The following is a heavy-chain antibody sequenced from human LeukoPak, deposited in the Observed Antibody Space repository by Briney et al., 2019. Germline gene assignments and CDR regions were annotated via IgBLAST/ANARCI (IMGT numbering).Heavy chain of an antibody. J-gene: IGHJ5*02. CDR1: GGSISSYY. Sequence: SETLSLTCTVLGGSISSYYWSWIRQPAGKGLEWIGRIYTSGSTNYNPSLKSRVTMSVDTSKNQFSLKLSSVTAADTAVYYCARDPEGSGENWFDPWGQGTLVTVSS. V-gene: IGHV4-4*07. D-gene: IGHD3-10*01. CDR3: ARDPEGSGENWFDP. CDR2: IYTSGST.